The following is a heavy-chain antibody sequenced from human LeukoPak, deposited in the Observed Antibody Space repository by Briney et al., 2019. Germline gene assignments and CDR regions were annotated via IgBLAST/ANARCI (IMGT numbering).Heavy chain of an antibody. D-gene: IGHD4-11*01. CDR1: GGSISSYY. J-gene: IGHJ4*02. Sequence: SETLSLTCTVSGGSISSYYWSWIRQPPGKGLEWIGYIYYSGSTNYNPSLKSRVTISVDTSKNQFSLKLSSVTAADTAVYYCARHRSTVSPDYWGQGTLVTVSS. CDR3: ARHRSTVSPDY. V-gene: IGHV4-59*08. CDR2: IYYSGST.